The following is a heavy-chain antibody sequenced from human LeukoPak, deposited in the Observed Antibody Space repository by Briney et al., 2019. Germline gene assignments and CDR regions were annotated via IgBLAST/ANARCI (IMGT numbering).Heavy chain of an antibody. J-gene: IGHJ4*02. CDR3: ARHYYGSGTYADY. D-gene: IGHD3-10*01. Sequence: GSLRLSCAASGFTFSSYSMNWVRQAPGKGLEWVSSISSSSSYIYYADSVKGRLTISRDNAKNSLYLQMNSLRAEDTAVYYCARHYYGSGTYADYWGQGTLVTVSS. V-gene: IGHV3-21*01. CDR2: ISSSSSYI. CDR1: GFTFSSYS.